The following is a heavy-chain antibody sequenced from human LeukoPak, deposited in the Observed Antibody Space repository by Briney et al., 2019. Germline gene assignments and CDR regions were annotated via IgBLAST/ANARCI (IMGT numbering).Heavy chain of an antibody. D-gene: IGHD6-13*01. J-gene: IGHJ5*02. CDR2: ISAYNGNT. CDR3: ARDGSSWYTPNWFDP. V-gene: IGHV1-18*01. Sequence: ASVKVSCKASGYTFTSYGISWVRQAPGQGLEWMGWISAYNGNTNYAQKLQGRVTMTTDTSTSTAYMELRSLRSDDTAVYYCARDGSSWYTPNWFDPWGQGTLVTVSS. CDR1: GYTFTSYG.